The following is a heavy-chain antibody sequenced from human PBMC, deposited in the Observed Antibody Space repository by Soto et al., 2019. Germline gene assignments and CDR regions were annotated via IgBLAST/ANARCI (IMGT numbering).Heavy chain of an antibody. J-gene: IGHJ4*02. CDR1: RFTFSSYA. CDR2: ISANGGTT. CDR3: AKVGRSFDWLYFFDY. Sequence: GGSLRLSCATSRFTFSSYAMSWVRQPPGKGLEWVSTISANGGTTYYPDSVKGRFTISRDNSKNTLYLQMNSLGAEDTAVYYCAKVGRSFDWLYFFDYWGRGTLVTVSS. V-gene: IGHV3-23*01. D-gene: IGHD3-9*01.